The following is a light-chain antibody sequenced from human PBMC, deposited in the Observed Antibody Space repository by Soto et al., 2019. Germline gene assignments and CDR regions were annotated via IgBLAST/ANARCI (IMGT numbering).Light chain of an antibody. J-gene: IGKJ1*01. V-gene: IGKV1-5*03. CDR3: QQYKSYWT. CDR2: EAS. CDR1: QSISNW. Sequence: DIQMTQSPATLSASVGDSVTITCRASQSISNWLAWYQLRPGQAPKLLIHEASNLHSGVSSRFSGSGSGTYFTLTITSLQPEDFATYYCQQYKSYWTFGQGTRVDLK.